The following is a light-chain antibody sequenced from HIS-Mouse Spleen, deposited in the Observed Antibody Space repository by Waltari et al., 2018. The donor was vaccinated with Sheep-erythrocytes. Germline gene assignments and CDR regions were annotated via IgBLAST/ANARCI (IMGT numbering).Light chain of an antibody. CDR2: EDS. J-gene: IGLJ3*02. CDR1: ALPKKY. CDR3: YSTDSSGNHSNWV. Sequence: SYELTQPPSVSVSPGQTARITCSGDALPKKYAYWYQQKSRQAPGLVIYEDSKRPSGIPERVSGSSSGTMATLTISGAQVEDEADYYCYSTDSSGNHSNWVFGGGTKLTVL. V-gene: IGLV3-10*01.